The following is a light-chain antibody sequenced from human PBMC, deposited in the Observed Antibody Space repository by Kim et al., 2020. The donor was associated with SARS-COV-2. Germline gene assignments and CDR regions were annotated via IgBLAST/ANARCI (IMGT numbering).Light chain of an antibody. CDR3: KKYNSALLP. Sequence: ASVGDRVTITCRASQCTSNYLAWYQQIPGKVTKLLMYGASTLQAGVPCRVSGSGSGTAFTLTISSLQTEDVATYYCKKYNSALLPFGGGTKVDIK. J-gene: IGKJ4*01. CDR2: GAS. CDR1: QCTSNY. V-gene: IGKV1-27*01.